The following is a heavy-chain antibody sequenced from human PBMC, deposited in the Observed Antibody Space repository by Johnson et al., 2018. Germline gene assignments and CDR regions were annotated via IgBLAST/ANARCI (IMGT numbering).Heavy chain of an antibody. CDR3: AKEKVVVGAATQVGFGMDV. CDR2: IRSKANSYAT. J-gene: IGHJ6*02. V-gene: IGHV3-73*01. CDR1: GFTFSGSA. Sequence: VQLVQSGGGLVQPGGSLKLSCAASGFTFSGSALHWVRQASGKGLEWVGRIRSKANSYATAYAASVKGRCTIPKDDSKNTLYRQMNSLIAEDTAVYYCAKEKVVVGAATQVGFGMDVWGQGTTVTVSS. D-gene: IGHD2-15*01.